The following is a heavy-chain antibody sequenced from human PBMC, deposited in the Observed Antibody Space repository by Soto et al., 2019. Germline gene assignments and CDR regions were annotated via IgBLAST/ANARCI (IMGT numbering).Heavy chain of an antibody. Sequence: EVQLLESGGGLVQPGGSLRLSCAASGFTFSSYAMSGVRQAPGKGLEWVSAISGSGGSTYYADSLKGRFTISRDNSKNTLYLQMNSLRAEDTAVYYCGKDRSPYSSDTAGYWGQGTLVTVSS. CDR1: GFTFSSYA. V-gene: IGHV3-23*01. J-gene: IGHJ4*02. CDR3: GKDRSPYSSDTAGY. D-gene: IGHD6-19*01. CDR2: ISGSGGST.